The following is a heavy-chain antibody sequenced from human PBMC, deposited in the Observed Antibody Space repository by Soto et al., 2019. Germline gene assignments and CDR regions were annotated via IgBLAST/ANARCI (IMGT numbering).Heavy chain of an antibody. CDR2: ISLYNGNT. CDR3: AIYHLELFRFDY. J-gene: IGHJ4*02. CDR1: DSSFTSHG. D-gene: IGHD2-2*01. V-gene: IGHV1-18*04. Sequence: ASVKVSCKAYDSSFTSHGISWVRQAPGQGLEWMGWISLYNGNTNYAQQFQGRVTMTTDTSTSTAYMELRSLRSDDTAMYFCAIYHLELFRFDYWGQGTLVTVSS.